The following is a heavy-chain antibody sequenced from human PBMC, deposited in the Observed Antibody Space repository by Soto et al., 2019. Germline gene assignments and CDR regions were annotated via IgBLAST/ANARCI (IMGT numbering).Heavy chain of an antibody. CDR1: GGSVSSGSYY. Sequence: ASETLSLTCTVSGGSVSSGSYYWSWIRQPPGKGLEWIGYIYYSGSTNYNPSLKSRVTISVDTSKNQFSLKLSSVTAADTAVYYCATLYSSSWYDYYYGMDVWGQGTTVTVSS. V-gene: IGHV4-61*01. D-gene: IGHD6-13*01. CDR3: ATLYSSSWYDYYYGMDV. CDR2: IYYSGST. J-gene: IGHJ6*02.